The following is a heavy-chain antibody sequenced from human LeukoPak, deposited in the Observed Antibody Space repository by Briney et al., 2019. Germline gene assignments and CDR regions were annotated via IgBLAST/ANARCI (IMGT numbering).Heavy chain of an antibody. CDR2: ISSSSSYI. CDR3: ARDRISSSWSAGITDY. J-gene: IGHJ4*02. Sequence: SGGSLRLSCAASGFTFSSYSMNWVRQAPGKGLEWVSSISSSSSYIYYADSVKGRFTISRDNAKNSLYLQMNSLRAEDTAVYYCARDRISSSWSAGITDYWGQGTLVTVSS. V-gene: IGHV3-21*01. CDR1: GFTFSSYS. D-gene: IGHD6-13*01.